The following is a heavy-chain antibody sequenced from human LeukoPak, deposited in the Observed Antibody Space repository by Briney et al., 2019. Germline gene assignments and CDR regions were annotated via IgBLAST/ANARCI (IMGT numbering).Heavy chain of an antibody. CDR2: INHSGST. CDR1: GGSFSGYY. V-gene: IGHV4-34*01. Sequence: SETLSLTCAVYGGSFSGYYWSWIRQPPGKGLEWIGEINHSGSTNYNPSLKSRVTISVDTSKNQFSLKLNSVTAADTAVYYCARIGSSWKKFDYWGQGTLVTVSS. J-gene: IGHJ4*02. CDR3: ARIGSSWKKFDY. D-gene: IGHD6-13*01.